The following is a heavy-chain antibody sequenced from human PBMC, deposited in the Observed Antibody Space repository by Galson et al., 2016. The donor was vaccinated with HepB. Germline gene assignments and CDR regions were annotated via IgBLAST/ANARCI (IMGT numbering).Heavy chain of an antibody. D-gene: IGHD6-6*01. CDR3: ARGLWGSSSPSLFDY. V-gene: IGHV3-48*01. J-gene: IGHJ4*02. Sequence: SLRLSCAGSGFTFRNYGMHWVRQAPGKGLEWLSYISPSSSTIYYADSVQGRFTISRDNANNLLFLHMSSLRAEDTAMYFCARGLWGSSSPSLFDYWGQGTLVTVSS. CDR1: GFTFRNYG. CDR2: ISPSSSTI.